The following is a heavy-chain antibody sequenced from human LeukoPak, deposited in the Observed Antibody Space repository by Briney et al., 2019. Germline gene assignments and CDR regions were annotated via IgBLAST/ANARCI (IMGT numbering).Heavy chain of an antibody. CDR3: ARYYYDSTTRAYYFDY. V-gene: IGHV3-23*01. J-gene: IGHJ4*02. CDR1: GFTFRNFA. CDR2: ISASGGST. D-gene: IGHD3-22*01. Sequence: GGSLRLSCTASGFTFRNFAMTWVRQAPGKGLEWVSAISASGGSTNYADSVKGRFTISRDNSKNTLYLLMDSLRAEDTAVYYCARYYYDSTTRAYYFDYWGQGTLVTVSS.